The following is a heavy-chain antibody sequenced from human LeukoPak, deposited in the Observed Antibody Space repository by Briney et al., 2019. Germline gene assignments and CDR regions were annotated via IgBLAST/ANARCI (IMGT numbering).Heavy chain of an antibody. CDR1: GFTFSSHW. V-gene: IGHV3-21*01. J-gene: IGHJ4*02. CDR2: IDSSTTRI. CDR3: VRGGTYCDSTCKGADY. Sequence: GGSLRLSCAASGFTFSSHWMSWVRQAPGKGLEWVSVIDSSTTRISYANSVRGRFTISRDNAKNSLDLQMNSLRAEDTAVYYCVRGGTYCDSTCKGADYWGQGTLVAVSS. D-gene: IGHD2/OR15-2a*01.